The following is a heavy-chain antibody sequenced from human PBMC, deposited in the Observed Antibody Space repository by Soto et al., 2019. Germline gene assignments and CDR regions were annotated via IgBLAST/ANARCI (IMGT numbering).Heavy chain of an antibody. CDR3: ARRYCTNGVCDAFDI. V-gene: IGHV4-59*01. CDR2: IYYSGST. J-gene: IGHJ3*02. Sequence: SETLSLTCTVSGGSISSYYWSWIRQPPGKGLEWIGCIYYSGSTNYNPSLKSRVTISVDTSKNQFSLKLSSVTAADTAVYYCARRYCTNGVCDAFDIWGQGTMVTVSS. D-gene: IGHD2-8*01. CDR1: GGSISSYY.